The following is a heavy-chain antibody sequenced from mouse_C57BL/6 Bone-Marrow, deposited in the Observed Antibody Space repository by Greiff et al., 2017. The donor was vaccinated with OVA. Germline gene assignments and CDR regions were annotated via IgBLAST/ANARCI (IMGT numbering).Heavy chain of an antibody. V-gene: IGHV2-5*01. J-gene: IGHJ3*01. Sequence: QVQLKQSGPGLVQPSPCLSITCTASGFSLTSYGVHWVRQSPGKGLEWLGVIWSGGSTAYNAAIMSSLTITKDNFKSQVFFVMNSLQADDSAISDCAKRRGLRRFAYWGQGTLVTVSA. D-gene: IGHD2-4*01. CDR2: IWSGGST. CDR1: GFSLTSYG. CDR3: AKRRGLRRFAY.